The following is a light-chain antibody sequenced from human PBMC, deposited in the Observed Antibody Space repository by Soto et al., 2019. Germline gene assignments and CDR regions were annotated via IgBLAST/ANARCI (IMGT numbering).Light chain of an antibody. CDR1: QTISRN. V-gene: IGKV1-39*01. CDR3: QQSYSIPYT. CDR2: VAS. Sequence: DIQLTQSPSSLSASVGDRVTITCRASQTISRNLNWYQQKPGEAPRLLMYVASTLQGGVPSRFSGSESGTDYTLTISSVQPDDFATYYCQQSYSIPYTFGQGTKLEIK. J-gene: IGKJ2*01.